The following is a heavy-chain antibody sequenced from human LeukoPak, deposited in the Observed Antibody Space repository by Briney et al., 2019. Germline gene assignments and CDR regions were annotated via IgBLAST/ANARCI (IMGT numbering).Heavy chain of an antibody. V-gene: IGHV4-39*07. D-gene: IGHD3-10*01. CDR1: GGSISSSSYY. Sequence: PSETLSLTCTVSGGSISSSSYYWGWIRQPPGKGLEWIGSIYYSGSTYYNPSLKSRVTISVDTSKNQFSLKLSSVTAADTAVYYCARVYGGFGGPNFDYWGQGTLVTVSS. J-gene: IGHJ4*02. CDR2: IYYSGST. CDR3: ARVYGGFGGPNFDY.